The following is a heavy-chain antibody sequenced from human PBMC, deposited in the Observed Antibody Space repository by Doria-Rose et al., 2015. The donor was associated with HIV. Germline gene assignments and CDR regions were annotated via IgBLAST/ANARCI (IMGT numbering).Heavy chain of an antibody. CDR2: IVSDDDR. CDR1: VVSLSSPGMD. J-gene: IGHJ4*02. Sequence: QITLKESGPVLVKPTETLTLTCTVSVVSLSSPGMDVSWIRQPPGKGLVLPANIVSDDDRSYKTSLKSRLTISRGTTKSQVVLTMTDMDPVDTATYYCARIKSSRWYHKYYFDFWGQGTLVIVSA. V-gene: IGHV2-26*01. D-gene: IGHD6-13*01. CDR3: ARIKSSRWYHKYYFDF.